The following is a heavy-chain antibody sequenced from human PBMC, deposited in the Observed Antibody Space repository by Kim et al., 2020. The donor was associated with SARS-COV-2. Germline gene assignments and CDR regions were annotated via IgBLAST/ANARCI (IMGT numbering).Heavy chain of an antibody. CDR2: SNRDGSST. CDR3: ARAHHYYGMDV. Sequence: GGSLRLSCAASGFTFSSYWMHWVRQAPGKGLVWVSRSNRDGSSTSYADSVKGRFTISRDNAKNTLYLQMNSLRAEDTAVYYCARAHHYYGMDVWGEGTT. J-gene: IGHJ6*02. V-gene: IGHV3-74*01. CDR1: GFTFSSYW.